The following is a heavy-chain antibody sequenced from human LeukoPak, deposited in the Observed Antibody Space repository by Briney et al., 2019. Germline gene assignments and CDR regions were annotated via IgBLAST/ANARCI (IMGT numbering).Heavy chain of an antibody. CDR3: ARHYGP. CDR1: GGSISGSSYY. V-gene: IGHV4-39*01. CDR2: NSGST. D-gene: IGHD3-10*01. J-gene: IGHJ4*02. Sequence: AETLSLTCTVSGGSISGSSYYWGWIRQPPGKGLEWIGSNSGSTYYNPSLKSRVTISVDTSKNQFSLKLNSVTATDTAVYYCARHYGPWGQGTLVTVSS.